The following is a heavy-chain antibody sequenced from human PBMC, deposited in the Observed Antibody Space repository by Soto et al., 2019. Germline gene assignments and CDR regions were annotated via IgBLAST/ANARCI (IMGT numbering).Heavy chain of an antibody. Sequence: GAPVRSPGRAAGNTFTTWGFNWVRKAPGQGLEWIGIISPSDGSTTYAQKFQGRVTMTRDTSTSTVYMELSSLRSEDTAVYYCARDRRDGYNTFDYWGQGTLVTVSS. CDR3: ARDRRDGYNTFDY. D-gene: IGHD5-12*01. CDR1: GNTFTTWG. J-gene: IGHJ4*02. V-gene: IGHV1-46*01. CDR2: ISPSDGST.